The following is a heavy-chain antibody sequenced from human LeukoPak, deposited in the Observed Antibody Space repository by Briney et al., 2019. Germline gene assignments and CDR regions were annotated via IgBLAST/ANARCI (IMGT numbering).Heavy chain of an antibody. V-gene: IGHV4-59*08. J-gene: IGHJ4*02. CDR2: IYYSGGT. CDR3: ASSMVRGSNFDY. D-gene: IGHD3-10*01. CDR1: GGSISSYY. Sequence: SETLSLTCTVSGGSISSYYWSWIRQPPGKGLEWIGYIYYSGGTNYNPSLKSRVTISVDTSKNQFSLKLSSVTAADTAVYYCASSMVRGSNFDYWGQGTLVTVSS.